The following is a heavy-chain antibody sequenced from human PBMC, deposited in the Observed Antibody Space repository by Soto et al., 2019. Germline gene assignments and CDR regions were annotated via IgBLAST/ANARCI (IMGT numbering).Heavy chain of an antibody. D-gene: IGHD2-8*01. CDR3: ARGTVYASKVFDI. CDR1: GFTFSTCV. Sequence: DVQVLESGGGLVQPGGSLRLSCAASGFTFSTCVMSWVRQAPGKGLEWVSDISGSTNSIHYADSVRGRFTISRDNSKNTLYLQMNSLRADDTAVYYCARGTVYASKVFDIWGQGTMVTVSS. J-gene: IGHJ3*02. CDR2: ISGSTNSI. V-gene: IGHV3-23*01.